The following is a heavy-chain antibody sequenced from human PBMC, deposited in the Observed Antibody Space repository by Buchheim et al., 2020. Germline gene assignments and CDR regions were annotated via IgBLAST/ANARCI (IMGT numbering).Heavy chain of an antibody. D-gene: IGHD5-12*01. V-gene: IGHV3-74*01. CDR1: GFTFSSYW. CDR3: VKDLPNSGFAYDY. CDR2: VNSDGSGT. Sequence: EVQLVESGGGLVQPGGSLRLSCAASGFTFSSYWMHWVRQAPGKGLMWVSRVNSDGSGTGYADSVKGRFTISRDNAKNTLYLQMNSLRAEDTAVYYCVKDLPNSGFAYDYWGQGSL. J-gene: IGHJ4*02.